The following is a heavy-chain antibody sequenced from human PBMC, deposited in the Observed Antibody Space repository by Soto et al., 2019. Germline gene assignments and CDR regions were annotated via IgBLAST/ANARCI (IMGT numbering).Heavy chain of an antibody. CDR1: GGNFKNYG. D-gene: IGHD2-21*01. CDR2: IVPSFGMA. V-gene: IGHV1-69*12. J-gene: IGHJ4*02. Sequence: QVQLVQSGAEVKKPGSSVRVSCKTSGGNFKNYGLSWVRQAPGRGLEWMGGIVPSFGMANYGQIFPGRVTITADESTVTVYMELSSLKYEDTAIYYCAREIAALGFHVWGQGTLVTVSS. CDR3: AREIAALGFHV.